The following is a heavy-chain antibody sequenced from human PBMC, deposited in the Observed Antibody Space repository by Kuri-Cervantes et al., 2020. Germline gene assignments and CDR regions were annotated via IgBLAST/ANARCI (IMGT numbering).Heavy chain of an antibody. CDR3: ARASEGLVDWFDP. CDR1: GGSFSGYY. Sequence: SETLSLTCAVYGGSFSGYYWSWIRQPPGKGLEWIGEINHSGSTNYNPSLKSRVTISVDTSKNQFSLKLSSVTAADTAVYYCARASEGLVDWFDPWGQGTLVTVSS. V-gene: IGHV4-34*01. CDR2: INHSGST. J-gene: IGHJ5*02. D-gene: IGHD6-19*01.